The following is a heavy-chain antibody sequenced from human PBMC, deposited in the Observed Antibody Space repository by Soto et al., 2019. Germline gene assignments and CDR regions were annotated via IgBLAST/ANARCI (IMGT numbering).Heavy chain of an antibody. V-gene: IGHV1-46*01. D-gene: IGHD3-3*01. Sequence: XSVKVSCKASGYSFTSYYMHWVRQAPGQGLEWMGIINPSGGSTSYAQKFQCRVTMTRDTSTSTVYMELSSLRSEDTAVYYCAREKEIDFWRGYHVYYYYGMDVWGQGTTVTVSS. CDR1: GYSFTSYY. CDR3: AREKEIDFWRGYHVYYYYGMDV. J-gene: IGHJ6*02. CDR2: INPSGGST.